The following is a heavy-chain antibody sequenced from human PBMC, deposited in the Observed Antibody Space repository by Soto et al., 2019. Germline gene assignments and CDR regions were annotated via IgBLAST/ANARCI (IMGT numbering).Heavy chain of an antibody. Sequence: ASVKVSCKASGYTFTSYDINWVRQATGRGLGWMGWMNPNIDNTGYAQKFQGRVTMTRNTSINTAFMELSSLRSEDTAVYYCARGGYYDIVWRKLRHYVFDKWGQGTSVPVSS. CDR2: MNPNIDNT. D-gene: IGHD3-16*01. CDR3: ARGGYYDIVWRKLRHYVFDK. CDR1: GYTFTSYD. J-gene: IGHJ6*02. V-gene: IGHV1-8*01.